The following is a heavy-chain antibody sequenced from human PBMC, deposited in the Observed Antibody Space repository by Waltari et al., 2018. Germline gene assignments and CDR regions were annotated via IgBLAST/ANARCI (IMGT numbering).Heavy chain of an antibody. Sequence: QVQLVQSGAEVKKPGASVKVSCKASGYTFTSYDITWVRQATGQGLEWMGWMNPNSGNTGYAQKFQGRVTMTRNTSISTAYMELSSLRSEDTAVYYCARGRSTYYDFWSGYYPDYWGQGTLVTVSS. CDR2: MNPNSGNT. D-gene: IGHD3-3*01. J-gene: IGHJ4*02. CDR3: ARGRSTYYDFWSGYYPDY. CDR1: GYTFTSYD. V-gene: IGHV1-8*01.